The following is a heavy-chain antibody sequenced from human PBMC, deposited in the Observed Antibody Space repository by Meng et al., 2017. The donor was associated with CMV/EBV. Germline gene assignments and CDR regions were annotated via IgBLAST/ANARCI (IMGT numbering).Heavy chain of an antibody. CDR3: ARERLNQYSSSSPSDY. D-gene: IGHD6-6*01. J-gene: IGHJ4*02. CDR1: GFTFSSYS. V-gene: IGHV3-21*01. CDR2: ISSSSSYI. Sequence: ESLKISCAASGFTFSSYSMNWVRQAPGKGLEWVSSISSSSSYIYYADSVKGRFTISRDNAKNSLYLQMNSLRAEDTAVYYCARERLNQYSSSSPSDYWGQGTLVTVSS.